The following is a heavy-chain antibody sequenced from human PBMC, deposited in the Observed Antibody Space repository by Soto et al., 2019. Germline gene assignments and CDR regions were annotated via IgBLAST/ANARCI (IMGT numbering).Heavy chain of an antibody. CDR3: AFSPRPGGTGFDY. Sequence: GSLRLSCAASGFTLSDYYMNWMRQAPGKGPEWVSYISASSSYTNYADSVQGRSTISRDNAKNSVYLQMNSLRAEDTAVYYCAFSPRPGGTGFDYWGQGTPVTVSS. V-gene: IGHV3-11*06. CDR2: ISASSSYT. D-gene: IGHD1-26*01. CDR1: GFTLSDYY. J-gene: IGHJ4*02.